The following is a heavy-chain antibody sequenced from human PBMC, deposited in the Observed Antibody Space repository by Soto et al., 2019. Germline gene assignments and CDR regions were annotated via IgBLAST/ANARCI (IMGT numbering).Heavy chain of an antibody. D-gene: IGHD3-3*01. Sequence: GGSLRLSCAASGFTFSRYWMTWVRQAPGKGLEWVASIKQDGTENYYVDSLKGRFTIFRDNAKNSLYLQMNSLRAEDTAVYYSARHTFLGVVPRDYCNYMDVWGKGTTVTVSS. CDR2: IKQDGTEN. CDR1: GFTFSRYW. J-gene: IGHJ6*03. V-gene: IGHV3-7*01. CDR3: ARHTFLGVVPRDYCNYMDV.